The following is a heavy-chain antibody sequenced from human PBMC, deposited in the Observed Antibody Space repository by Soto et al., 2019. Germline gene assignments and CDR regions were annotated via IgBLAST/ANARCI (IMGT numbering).Heavy chain of an antibody. CDR2: ISWDSGTI. J-gene: IGHJ5*02. CDR1: GFTLDNCG. D-gene: IGHD5-12*01. CDR3: VQGRYPTMATPLDH. Sequence: SLRLSCAASGFTLDNCGMHWVRQAPGKGLDWVSGISWDSGTIGYADSVKGRFIISRDDAKNSLYLQMNSLRGEDTALYYCVQGRYPTMATPLDHWGQGTLVTVSS. V-gene: IGHV3-9*01.